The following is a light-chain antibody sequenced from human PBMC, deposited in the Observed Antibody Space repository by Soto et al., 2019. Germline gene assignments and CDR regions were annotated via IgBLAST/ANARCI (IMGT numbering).Light chain of an antibody. CDR2: GAS. Sequence: EIVLTQSPGTLSLSPGERATLSCRASQSVSSSYLAWYQQKPGQAPRLLIYGASSRATGIPDRFSGSGSGTDFPLTISRQEPEDFATYFCQQGDSFPLTFGPGTKVGIK. CDR3: QQGDSFPLT. V-gene: IGKV3-20*01. CDR1: QSVSSSY. J-gene: IGKJ3*01.